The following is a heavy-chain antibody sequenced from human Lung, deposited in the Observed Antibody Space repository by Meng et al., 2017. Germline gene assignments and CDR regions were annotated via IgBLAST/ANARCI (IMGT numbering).Heavy chain of an antibody. D-gene: IGHD3-10*01. V-gene: IGHV4-34*01. Sequence: QVQLQQGGTGPCRPSEALSLTCDVYGGSISGDYWGWIRQHPAKGLEWIGKINHGGNTTYNPSLESRVTISVDTPKNQFSLRMTSMTVADTAVYYCARERHSTIIRGVIDFWGQGALVTVSS. CDR1: GGSISGDY. J-gene: IGHJ4*02. CDR3: ARERHSTIIRGVIDF. CDR2: INHGGNT.